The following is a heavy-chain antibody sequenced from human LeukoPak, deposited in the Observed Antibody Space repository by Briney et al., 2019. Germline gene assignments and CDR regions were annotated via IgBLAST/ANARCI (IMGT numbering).Heavy chain of an antibody. D-gene: IGHD1-14*01. CDR1: GFTVSSNY. J-gene: IGHJ3*02. CDR3: ARVKATGAFDI. V-gene: IGHV3-53*01. Sequence: PGGSLRLSCAASGFTVSSNYMSWVRQAPGKGLEWVSVIYSGGTTYYADSVKGRFTISRDNSKNTLYLQMNSLRVEDTAVYYCARVKATGAFDIWGQGTMVTVSS. CDR2: IYSGGTT.